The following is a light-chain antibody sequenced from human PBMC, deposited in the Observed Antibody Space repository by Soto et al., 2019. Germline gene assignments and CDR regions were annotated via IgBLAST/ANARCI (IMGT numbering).Light chain of an antibody. V-gene: IGKV3-20*01. Sequence: EIGWTQSQGTLSLSPGERATLSCRASQSVSSSYLAWYQQKPGQAPRLLIYGASSRATGLPDKFSGSGSGTDFTVTIGRLEPEDFPVYYCQQYGSSPGTFGQGTNVEIK. CDR1: QSVSSSY. CDR2: GAS. CDR3: QQYGSSPGT. J-gene: IGKJ1*01.